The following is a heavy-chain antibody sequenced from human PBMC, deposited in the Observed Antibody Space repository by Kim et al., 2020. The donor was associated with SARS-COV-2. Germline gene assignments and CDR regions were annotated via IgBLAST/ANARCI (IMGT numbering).Heavy chain of an antibody. CDR2: IYYIGST. V-gene: IGHV4-39*01. D-gene: IGHD2-2*01. CDR1: GGSISSSSYY. CDR3: ASRAAILPRYYYYYMDV. Sequence: SETLSLTCTVSGGSISSSSYYWGWIRQPPGKGLEWIGSIYYIGSTYYNPSLKSRVTISVDTSKNQFSLKLSSVTAADTAVYYCASRAAILPRYYYYYMDVWGKGTTVTVSS. J-gene: IGHJ6*03.